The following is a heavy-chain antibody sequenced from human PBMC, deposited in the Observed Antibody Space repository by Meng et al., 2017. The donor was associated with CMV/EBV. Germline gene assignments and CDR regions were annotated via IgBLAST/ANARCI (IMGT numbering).Heavy chain of an antibody. J-gene: IGHJ4*02. Sequence: SGPTLVKPTQTLTLTCTFSGFSLSTSGVGVGWIRQPPGKALEWLALIYWNDDKRYSPSLKSRLTIIKDTSKNQVVLTMTNMDPVDTATYYCARLGYCTNGVCYYPLYFDYWGQGTLVTVSS. CDR3: ARLGYCTNGVCYYPLYFDY. CDR2: IYWNDDK. V-gene: IGHV2-5*01. CDR1: GFSLSTSGVG. D-gene: IGHD2-8*01.